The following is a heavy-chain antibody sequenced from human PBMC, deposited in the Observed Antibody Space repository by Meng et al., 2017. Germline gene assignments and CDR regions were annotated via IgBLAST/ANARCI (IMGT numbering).Heavy chain of an antibody. J-gene: IGHJ4*02. CDR3: ARRGY. Sequence: GSLRLSCAVYGGSFSGYYWSWIRQPPGKGLEWIGEINHSGSTDYNPSLKSRVTISLDKSKNQFSLRLTSVTAADTAVYYCARRGYWGQGTLVTVSS. CDR2: INHSGST. V-gene: IGHV4-34*01. CDR1: GGSFSGYY.